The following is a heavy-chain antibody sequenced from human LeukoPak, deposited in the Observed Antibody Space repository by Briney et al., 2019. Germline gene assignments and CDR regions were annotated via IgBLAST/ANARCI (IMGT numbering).Heavy chain of an antibody. CDR2: IKQDGSEK. CDR3: ARDRAGMDV. CDR1: GFTFSSYA. D-gene: IGHD5-24*01. V-gene: IGHV3-7*01. J-gene: IGHJ6*02. Sequence: GGSLRLSCAASGFTFSSYAMSWVRQAPGKGLAWVANIKQDGSEKNYVDSVKGRFTISRDNAKNSLYLQMNSLRAEDTAVYYCARDRAGMDVWGQGTTVTVSS.